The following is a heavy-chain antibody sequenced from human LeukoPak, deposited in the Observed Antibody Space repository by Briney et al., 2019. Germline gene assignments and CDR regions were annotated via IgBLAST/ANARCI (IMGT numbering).Heavy chain of an antibody. V-gene: IGHV1-18*01. J-gene: IGHJ4*02. D-gene: IGHD6-13*01. CDR1: GYTFTSYG. CDR2: ISAYNGDT. Sequence: AASVKVSCKASGYTFTSYGISWVRQAPGQGLEWMGWISAYNGDTKFAQKFQGRVTMTTDTSTSTAYMEPRSLRSDDTAVYYCARAPQQLASRVDFWGQGTLSPSPQ. CDR3: ARAPQQLASRVDF.